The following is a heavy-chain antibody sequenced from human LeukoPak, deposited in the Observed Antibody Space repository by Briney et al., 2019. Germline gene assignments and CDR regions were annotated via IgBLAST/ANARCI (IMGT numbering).Heavy chain of an antibody. J-gene: IGHJ4*02. D-gene: IGHD6-19*01. CDR2: IKQDGSEK. V-gene: IGHV3-7*01. Sequence: PGGSLRLSCAASGFTFSTYWMTWVRQAPGKGLEWVANIKQDGSEKYYMDSVKGRFTISRDNAKNSLYLQMNSLRAEDTAVYYCARDITVAVYYFDYWGQGTLVTVSS. CDR3: ARDITVAVYYFDY. CDR1: GFTFSTYW.